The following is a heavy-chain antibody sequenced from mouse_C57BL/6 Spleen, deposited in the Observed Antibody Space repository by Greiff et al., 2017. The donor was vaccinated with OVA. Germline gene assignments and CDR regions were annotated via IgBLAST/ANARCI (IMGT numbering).Heavy chain of an antibody. V-gene: IGHV1-64*01. CDR3: ARGGYDDGAWFAY. CDR1: GYTFTSYW. J-gene: IGHJ3*01. D-gene: IGHD2-2*01. Sequence: VQLQQPGAELVKPGASVKLSCKASGYTFTSYWMHWVKQRPGQGLEWIGMIHPNSGSTNYNEKFKSKATLTVDKSSSTAYMQLSSLTSEDSAVYYCARGGYDDGAWFAYWGQGTLVTVSA. CDR2: IHPNSGST.